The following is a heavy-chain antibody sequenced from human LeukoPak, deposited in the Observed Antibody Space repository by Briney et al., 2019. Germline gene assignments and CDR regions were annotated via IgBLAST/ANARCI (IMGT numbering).Heavy chain of an antibody. D-gene: IGHD6-6*01. Sequence: GGSLRLSCAASGFTFSSYWMHWVRQAPGKGLVWLSRIKSDGSITSYADSVKGRFTISRDNAKNTLYLQMNSLRAEDTAIYYCTRGHYSSSPYWGQGTLVTVSS. CDR3: TRGHYSSSPY. CDR1: GFTFSSYW. J-gene: IGHJ4*02. V-gene: IGHV3-74*01. CDR2: IKSDGSIT.